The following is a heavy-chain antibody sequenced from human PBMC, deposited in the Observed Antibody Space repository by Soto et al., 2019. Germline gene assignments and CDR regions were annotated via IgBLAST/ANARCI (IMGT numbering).Heavy chain of an antibody. CDR3: ARVVAVAHDAFDI. Sequence: ASVKVSCKASGYTFTDYYMHWVRQAPGQGLEWMGWINPNSDVTNYAQKFQGWVTMTRDTSISTAYMELSRLRSDDTAVYYCARVVAVAHDAFDIWGQGTMVTVSS. J-gene: IGHJ3*02. V-gene: IGHV1-2*04. D-gene: IGHD6-19*01. CDR1: GYTFTDYY. CDR2: INPNSDVT.